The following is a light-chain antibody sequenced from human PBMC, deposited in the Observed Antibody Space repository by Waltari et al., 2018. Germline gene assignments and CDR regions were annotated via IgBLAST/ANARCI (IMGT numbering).Light chain of an antibody. CDR2: DDS. CDR1: NIGSKS. V-gene: IGLV3-21*02. Sequence: SYVLTQPPSVSVAPGQTARLTCGGNNIGSKSVHWYQQKPGQAPVLVVYDDSDRPSGIPGRFSGSNSGNTATLTISRVEAGDEADYYCQVWDSSSDRVVFGGGTKLTVL. CDR3: QVWDSSSDRVV. J-gene: IGLJ2*01.